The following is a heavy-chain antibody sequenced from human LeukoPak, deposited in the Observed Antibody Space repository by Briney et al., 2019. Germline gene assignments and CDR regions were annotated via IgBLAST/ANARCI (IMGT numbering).Heavy chain of an antibody. CDR2: IYYSGST. CDR1: GGSISSGDYY. J-gene: IGHJ4*02. V-gene: IGHV4-30-4*01. D-gene: IGHD2-8*01. CDR3: AREFQSYCTNGLCHYFDY. Sequence: SETLSLTCTVSGGSISSGDYYWSWIRQPPGKGLEWIGYIYYSGSTYYNPSLKSRVTMSVDTSKNQISLKLSSMTAADTAVYYCAREFQSYCTNGLCHYFDYWGQGTLVTVSS.